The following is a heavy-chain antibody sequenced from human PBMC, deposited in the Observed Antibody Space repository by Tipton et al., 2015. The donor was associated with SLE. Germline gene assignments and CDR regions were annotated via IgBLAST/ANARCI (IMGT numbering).Heavy chain of an antibody. Sequence: SLRLSCVVSEFTVSSAYMSWVRQAPGKGLEWVSVIYNNGRTFYADSVKGRFTISRHNFENTLYLQMNSLRLDDTAVYYCARDEYRYDATGYHLLGHFDFWGQGTLVTVSS. V-gene: IGHV3-53*04. CDR3: ARDEYRYDATGYHLLGHFDF. J-gene: IGHJ4*02. CDR2: IYNNGRT. D-gene: IGHD3-22*01. CDR1: EFTVSSAY.